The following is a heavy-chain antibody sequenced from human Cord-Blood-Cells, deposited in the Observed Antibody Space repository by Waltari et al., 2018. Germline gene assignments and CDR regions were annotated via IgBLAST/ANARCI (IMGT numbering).Heavy chain of an antibody. V-gene: IGHV4-39*01. CDR1: GGSISSSSYY. D-gene: IGHD2-15*01. CDR3: ARRGYCSGGSCYGLYYFDY. J-gene: IGHJ4*02. Sequence: QLQLQESGPGLVKPSETLSLTCTVSGGSISSSSYYWGWIRQPPGKGREWIGSIYYSGSTYYNPSLKSRVTISVDTSKNQFSLKLSSVTAADTAVYYCARRGYCSGGSCYGLYYFDYWGQGTLVTVSS. CDR2: IYYSGST.